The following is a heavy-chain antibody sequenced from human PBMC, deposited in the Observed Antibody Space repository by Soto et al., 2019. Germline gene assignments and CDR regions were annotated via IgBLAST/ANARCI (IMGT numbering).Heavy chain of an antibody. J-gene: IGHJ4*02. CDR1: GFTFSSYA. V-gene: IGHV3-23*01. Sequence: EVQLLESGGGLVQPGGSLRLSCAASGFTFSSYAMSWVRQAPGKGLEWVSAISGSGGSTYYADSVKGRFTISRDNSKNTLYLQMNSLRAEDTAVYYCATRGLRSSTPDYWGPGTLVTVSS. D-gene: IGHD5-12*01. CDR3: ATRGLRSSTPDY. CDR2: ISGSGGST.